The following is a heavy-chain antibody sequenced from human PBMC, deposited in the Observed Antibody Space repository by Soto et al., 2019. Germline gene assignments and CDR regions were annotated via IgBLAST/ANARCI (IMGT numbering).Heavy chain of an antibody. Sequence: QVHLQESGPGLVKPSETLSLTCSVAGDSVSSASYYWNWIRQPPGQGLEWIGHVYYSGTTNYNPSIKGRVSISADPSKNHVSLRLGSVTAADTAVYYCARAAATSGLCGVAIPNWFDPWGQGTLVTVSS. CDR2: VYYSGTT. CDR3: ARAAATSGLCGVAIPNWFDP. CDR1: GDSVSSASYY. D-gene: IGHD3-3*01. V-gene: IGHV4-61*01. J-gene: IGHJ5*02.